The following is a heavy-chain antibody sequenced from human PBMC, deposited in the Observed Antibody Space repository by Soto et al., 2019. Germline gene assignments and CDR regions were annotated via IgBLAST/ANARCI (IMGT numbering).Heavy chain of an antibody. Sequence: PGESLRLSCEVSGFTFSAYGMHWVRQAPGKGLEWVAAISHDGTNKNYGDSVKGRFTISRDNSKKTLYLQMNCLRPGDTALYYCAKDEYYYSRSGYYIFDSWGQGTLVTVS. V-gene: IGHV3-30*18. CDR3: AKDEYYYSRSGYYIFDS. CDR2: ISHDGTNK. D-gene: IGHD3-22*01. J-gene: IGHJ4*02. CDR1: GFTFSAYG.